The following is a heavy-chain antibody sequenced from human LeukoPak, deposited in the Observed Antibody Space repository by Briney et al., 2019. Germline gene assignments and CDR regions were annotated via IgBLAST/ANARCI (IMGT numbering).Heavy chain of an antibody. CDR3: ARELLWFGESPRTTNNWFDP. CDR1: GYTFTGYY. J-gene: IGHJ5*02. CDR2: INPNSGGT. Sequence: ASVKVSCKASGYTFTGYYMHWVRQAPGQGLEWMRWINPNSGGTNYAQKFRGWVTMTRDTSISTAYMELSRLRSDDTAVYYCARELLWFGESPRTTNNWFDPWGQGTLVTVSS. V-gene: IGHV1-2*04. D-gene: IGHD3-10*01.